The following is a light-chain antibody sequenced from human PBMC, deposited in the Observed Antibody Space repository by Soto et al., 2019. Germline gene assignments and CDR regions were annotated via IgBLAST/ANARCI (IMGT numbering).Light chain of an antibody. CDR1: QSVSSY. V-gene: IGKV3-11*01. J-gene: IGKJ4*01. CDR2: DAS. CDR3: QQRSNWPPT. Sequence: EIVLTQSPATLSLSPGERATLSCRASQSVSSYLAWYQQKPGQAPRLLIYDASNRATGIPARFSGSGSGTDFTLTISSLETEDFGVYYCQQRSNWPPTFGGGTKVETK.